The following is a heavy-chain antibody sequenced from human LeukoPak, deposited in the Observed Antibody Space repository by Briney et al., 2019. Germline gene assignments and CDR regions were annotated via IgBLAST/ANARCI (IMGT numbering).Heavy chain of an antibody. CDR1: GFIFTSYA. J-gene: IGHJ5*02. Sequence: PGGSLRLSCAASGFIFTSYAMSWVRQAPGKGLEWVSVIYSGGSTYYADSVKGRFTISRHNSENTLYLQMNSLRAEDTAVYYCARNWNYVFDPWGQGTLVTVSS. V-gene: IGHV3-53*04. CDR3: ARNWNYVFDP. CDR2: IYSGGST. D-gene: IGHD1-7*01.